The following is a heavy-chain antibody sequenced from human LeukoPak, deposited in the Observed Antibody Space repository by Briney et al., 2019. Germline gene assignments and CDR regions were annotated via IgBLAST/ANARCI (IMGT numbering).Heavy chain of an antibody. CDR1: GGSISSFY. CDR2: IYTSGST. Sequence: SETLSLTCSVSGGSISSFYWSWIRKPPGKGLEWIGYIYTSGSTNYNPSLKSRVTISVDTSKNQISLKLNSVTAADTAVYYCARGIIPGNWSDPWGQGTLVTVSS. D-gene: IGHD3-3*01. V-gene: IGHV4-4*09. J-gene: IGHJ5*02. CDR3: ARGIIPGNWSDP.